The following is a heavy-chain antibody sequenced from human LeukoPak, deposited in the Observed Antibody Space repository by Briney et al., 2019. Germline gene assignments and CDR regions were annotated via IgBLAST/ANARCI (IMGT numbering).Heavy chain of an antibody. CDR3: ARDRYHSK. CDR1: GFTFSSYG. V-gene: IGHV3-30*02. J-gene: IGHJ4*02. Sequence: GGSLRLSCAASGFTFSSYGMHWVRQAPGKGLEWVAFIRYDGSNKYYADSVKGRFTISRDNAKNSLYLQMNSLRAEDTAVYYCARDRYHSKWGQGTLVTVSS. D-gene: IGHD3-16*02. CDR2: IRYDGSNK.